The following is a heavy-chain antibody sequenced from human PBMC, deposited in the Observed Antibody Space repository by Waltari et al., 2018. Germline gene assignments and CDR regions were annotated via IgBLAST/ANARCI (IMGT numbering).Heavy chain of an antibody. CDR2: ISAYNGNT. J-gene: IGHJ2*01. V-gene: IGHV1-18*01. CDR1: GYTFTSYG. CDR3: ARGKRLAVANDNYWYFDL. Sequence: QVQLVQSGAEVKKPGASVKVSCKASGYTFTSYGISWVRQAPGQGLEWMGWISAYNGNTNYAQKLQGIVTMTTDTSTSTAYMELRSLRSDDTAVYYCARGKRLAVANDNYWYFDLWGRGTLVTVSS. D-gene: IGHD6-19*01.